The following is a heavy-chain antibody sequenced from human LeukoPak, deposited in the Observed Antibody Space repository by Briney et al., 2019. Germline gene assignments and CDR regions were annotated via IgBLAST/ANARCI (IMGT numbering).Heavy chain of an antibody. Sequence: PGGSLRLSCAASGFTFSNAWMSWVRQAPGKGLEWVGRIKSKTDGGTTDYAAPVKGRFTISRDDSKNTLYLQMNSLKTEDTAVYYCTTDAGSVLRFFGVALDYWGQGTLVTVSS. D-gene: IGHD3-3*01. V-gene: IGHV3-15*01. CDR1: GFTFSNAW. J-gene: IGHJ4*02. CDR2: IKSKTDGGTT. CDR3: TTDAGSVLRFFGVALDY.